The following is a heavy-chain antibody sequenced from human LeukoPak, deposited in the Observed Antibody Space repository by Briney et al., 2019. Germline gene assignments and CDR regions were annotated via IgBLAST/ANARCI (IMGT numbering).Heavy chain of an antibody. CDR2: VSNDGGNT. CDR3: AKDGSSGWYDYFDY. Sequence: QPGGSLRLSCAASGFTFSNYVMTWVRQAPGKGLEWVSAVSNDGGNTYYADSVKGRFTISRDNSKNTLYLQMNSLRAEDTAVYYCAKDGSSGWYDYFDYWCQGTLVIV. D-gene: IGHD6-19*01. V-gene: IGHV3-23*01. CDR1: GFTFSNYV. J-gene: IGHJ4*02.